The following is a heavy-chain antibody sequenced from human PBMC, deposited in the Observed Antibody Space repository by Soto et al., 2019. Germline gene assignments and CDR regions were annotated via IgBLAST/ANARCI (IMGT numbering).Heavy chain of an antibody. D-gene: IGHD5-12*01. V-gene: IGHV3-30*18. CDR3: AKPYRKGSGYDFFYDF. J-gene: IGHJ4*02. CDR1: GFTFSSCG. Sequence: QVQLVESGGGVVQPGRSLRLSCAASGFTFSSCGMHWVRQAPGKGLEWVAVTSYDGSNIYYADAVKGRFTISRDTSKNTVYLQMNSLRAEDTAVYYCAKPYRKGSGYDFFYDFWGQGTLVTVSS. CDR2: TSYDGSNI.